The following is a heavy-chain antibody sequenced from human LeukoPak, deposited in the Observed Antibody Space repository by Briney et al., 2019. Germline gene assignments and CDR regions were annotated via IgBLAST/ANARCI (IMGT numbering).Heavy chain of an antibody. CDR1: GGSISSYY. V-gene: IGHV4-59*12. D-gene: IGHD3-16*01. Sequence: PSETLSLTCTVSGGSISSYYWTWIRQPPGKGLEWIGYIYYSGSTNYNPSLKSRVTISVDTSKKHFSLKLSSVTAADTAVYYCARDRRLGIWGQGTMVTVSS. CDR3: ARDRRLGI. J-gene: IGHJ3*02. CDR2: IYYSGST.